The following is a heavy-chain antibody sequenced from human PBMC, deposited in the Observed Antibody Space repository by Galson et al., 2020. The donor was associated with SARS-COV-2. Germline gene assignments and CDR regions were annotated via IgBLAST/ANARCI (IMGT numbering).Heavy chain of an antibody. Sequence: SQASETLSLTCAVYGGSFSGNYWSWIRQPPGKGLEWIGEINHSGSTNYNPSLKSRVTISVDTSKNQFSLKLSSVTAADTAVYYCAVAPMSSGYYFGIDYWGQGTLVTVSS. V-gene: IGHV4-34*01. CDR2: INHSGST. CDR1: GGSFSGNY. D-gene: IGHD3-22*01. J-gene: IGHJ4*02. CDR3: AVAPMSSGYYFGIDY.